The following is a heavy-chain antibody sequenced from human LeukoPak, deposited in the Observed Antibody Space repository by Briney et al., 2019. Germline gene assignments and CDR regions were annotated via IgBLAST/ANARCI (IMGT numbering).Heavy chain of an antibody. D-gene: IGHD1-26*01. V-gene: IGHV4-59*08. J-gene: IGHJ3*02. CDR1: GGSISIYY. Sequence: SETLSLTCTVYGGSISIYYWSWIRQPPGKGLEWIGYIYYSGSTNYNPSLKSRVTISVDTSKNQFSLKLSSVTAADTAVYYCARLYRATDAFDIWGQGTMVTVSS. CDR2: IYYSGST. CDR3: ARLYRATDAFDI.